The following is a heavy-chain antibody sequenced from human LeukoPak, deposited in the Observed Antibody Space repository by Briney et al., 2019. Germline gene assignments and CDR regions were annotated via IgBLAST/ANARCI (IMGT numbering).Heavy chain of an antibody. V-gene: IGHV3-23*01. D-gene: IGHD3-22*01. CDR3: AKDSDTRGYHLYNWFDP. CDR2: ISGSGGST. Sequence: GGSLRLSCAASGFTFSSYAMSWVRQAPGKGLEWVSAISGSGGSTYYADSVKGRFTISRDNSKNTLYLQMNSLRAEDTAVYYCAKDSDTRGYHLYNWFDPWGQGTLVTVSS. CDR1: GFTFSSYA. J-gene: IGHJ5*02.